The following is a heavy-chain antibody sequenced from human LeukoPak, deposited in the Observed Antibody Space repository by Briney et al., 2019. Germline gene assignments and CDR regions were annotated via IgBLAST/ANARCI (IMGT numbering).Heavy chain of an antibody. CDR1: GFTFASSA. CDR2: ISGGGGST. CDR3: AKGHGYYYYYGMDV. J-gene: IGHJ6*02. V-gene: IGHV3-23*01. Sequence: RGSLRLSCAASGFTFASSAMNWVRQAPGKGLEWVSAISGGGGSTYYADSVKGRFTISRDNSKNTLSLQMNSLRAEDTAVYYCAKGHGYYYYYGMDVWGQGTTVTVSS.